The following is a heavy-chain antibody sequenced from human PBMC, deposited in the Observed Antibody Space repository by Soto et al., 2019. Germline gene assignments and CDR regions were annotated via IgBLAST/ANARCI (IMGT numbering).Heavy chain of an antibody. CDR3: ARIGHTYWVLGY. Sequence: EVQLVESGGGLVQPGGSLRLSCAASGFTFSSYEMNWVRQAPGKGLEWVSYISSSGSTIYYADSVKGRFTISRDNAKNSLYLQMNSLRAEDTAVYYCARIGHTYWVLGYWGQGTLVTVSS. V-gene: IGHV3-48*03. CDR1: GFTFSSYE. D-gene: IGHD2-15*01. J-gene: IGHJ4*02. CDR2: ISSSGSTI.